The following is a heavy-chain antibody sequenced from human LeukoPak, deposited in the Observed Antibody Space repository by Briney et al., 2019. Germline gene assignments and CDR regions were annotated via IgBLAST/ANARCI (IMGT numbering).Heavy chain of an antibody. V-gene: IGHV3-21*01. CDR1: GFTFSSDS. D-gene: IGHD3-10*01. J-gene: IGHJ4*02. Sequence: VGSLRLSCAASGFTFSSDSMNCVRHAPGKGVGWVSSISISSSYIYYADSVKGRFTISRDNAKNSLYLQMNSLRPQDTAVYYFAKDPRGKYYYGPGIPPAYWGQGPLVTVSS. CDR2: ISISSSYI. CDR3: AKDPRGKYYYGPGIPPAY.